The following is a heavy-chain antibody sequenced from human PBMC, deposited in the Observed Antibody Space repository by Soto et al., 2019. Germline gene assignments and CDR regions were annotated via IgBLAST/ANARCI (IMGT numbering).Heavy chain of an antibody. Sequence: PGGSLRLSCAASGFTFSSYGMHWVRQAPGKGLEWVAVTSYDGSNRYYADSVKGRFTISRDNSKNTLYLQMNSLRAEDTAVYYCATGRVVPAASILYYYYYYGMDVWGQGTTVTVSS. V-gene: IGHV3-30*03. CDR3: ATGRVVPAASILYYYYYYGMDV. CDR2: TSYDGSNR. CDR1: GFTFSSYG. D-gene: IGHD2-2*01. J-gene: IGHJ6*02.